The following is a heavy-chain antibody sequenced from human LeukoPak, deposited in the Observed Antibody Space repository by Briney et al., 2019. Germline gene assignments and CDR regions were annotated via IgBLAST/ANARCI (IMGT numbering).Heavy chain of an antibody. CDR3: ARFPHHYYGSGSYFDY. D-gene: IGHD3-10*01. CDR1: GVSISSGGYS. J-gene: IGHJ4*02. Sequence: EASETLSLTCAVSGVSISSGGYSWRWLRQPPGKGLEWIGYIYYSGSTYYNPSLKSRVTISVDTSKNQFSLKLSSVTAADTAVYYCARFPHHYYGSGSYFDYWGQGTLVTVSS. V-gene: IGHV4-30-4*07. CDR2: IYYSGST.